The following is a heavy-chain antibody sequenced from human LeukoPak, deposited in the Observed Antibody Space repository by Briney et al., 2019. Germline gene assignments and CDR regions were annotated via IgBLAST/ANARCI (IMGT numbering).Heavy chain of an antibody. CDR1: GFSVSGYW. Sequence: GGSLRLSCAVSGFSVSGYWMTWVRQAPGKGLEWVANIKQDGSEKNYVDSVKGRSTTSRDNAENSLFLQMNSLRVEDTAVYYCAREWQGGIAAAGTRIEGDYWGQRTLVAVSS. V-gene: IGHV3-7*01. J-gene: IGHJ4*02. CDR3: AREWQGGIAAAGTRIEGDY. CDR2: IKQDGSEK. D-gene: IGHD6-13*01.